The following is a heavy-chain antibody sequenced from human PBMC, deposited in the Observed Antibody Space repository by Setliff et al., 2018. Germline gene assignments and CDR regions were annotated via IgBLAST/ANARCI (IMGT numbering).Heavy chain of an antibody. CDR3: ATNPPKGPSGGYYYDDPYYYYMDV. V-gene: IGHV3-74*01. CDR2: MNSDGNSI. J-gene: IGHJ6*03. D-gene: IGHD3-22*01. CDR1: GFTFSNSW. Sequence: GGSLRLSCAASGFTFSNSWMHWVRQAPGEGLVCVSRMNSDGNSIFYADSVKGRFTISRDNAKNSLYLQMNSLRAEDTAVYYCATNPPKGPSGGYYYDDPYYYYMDVWGKGSTVTVSS.